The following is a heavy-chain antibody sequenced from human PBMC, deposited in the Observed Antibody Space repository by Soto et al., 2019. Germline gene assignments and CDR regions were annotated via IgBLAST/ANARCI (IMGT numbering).Heavy chain of an antibody. D-gene: IGHD3-16*02. V-gene: IGHV4-39*01. CDR3: ARLWGHYVWGSYRYTGFDY. J-gene: IGHJ4*02. Sequence: QLQLQESGPGLVKPSETLSLTCTVSGGSISSSSYYWGWIRQPPGKGLEWIGSIYYSGSTYYNPSLKSRVTISVDTSKNQFSLKLSSVTAADTAVYYCARLWGHYVWGSYRYTGFDYWGQGTLVTVSS. CDR2: IYYSGST. CDR1: GGSISSSSYY.